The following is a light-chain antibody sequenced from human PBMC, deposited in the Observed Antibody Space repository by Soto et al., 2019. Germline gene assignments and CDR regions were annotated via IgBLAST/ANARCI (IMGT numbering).Light chain of an antibody. CDR1: QSVSSSY. Sequence: EIVLTQSPGTLSLSPGERATLSCRASQSVSSSYLAWYQQKPGQAPRLLIYDASTRATGISARFSGSGYGTEFTLTISSLQSEDFAVYFCQQCRNWPLTFGGGTKVDIK. CDR2: DAS. CDR3: QQCRNWPLT. J-gene: IGKJ4*01. V-gene: IGKV3D-20*02.